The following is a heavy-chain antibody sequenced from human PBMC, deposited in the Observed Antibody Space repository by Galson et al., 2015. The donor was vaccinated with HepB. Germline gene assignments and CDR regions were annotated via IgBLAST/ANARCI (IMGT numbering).Heavy chain of an antibody. CDR1: GFTFSSYW. CDR2: IKQDGSEK. Sequence: SLRLSCAASGFTFSSYWMSWVRQAPGKGLEWVANIKQDGSEKYYVDSVKGRFTISRDNAKNSLYLQMDSLRAEDTAVYYCARVVGKNWFDPWGQGTLVTVSS. CDR3: ARVVGKNWFDP. J-gene: IGHJ5*02. D-gene: IGHD4-23*01. V-gene: IGHV3-7*01.